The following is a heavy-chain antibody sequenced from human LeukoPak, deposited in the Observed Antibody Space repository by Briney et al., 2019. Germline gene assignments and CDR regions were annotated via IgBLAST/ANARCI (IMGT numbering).Heavy chain of an antibody. D-gene: IGHD3-10*01. Sequence: SETLSLTCTVSGGSISSGGYYWSWIRQHPGKGLEWIGYIYYSGSTYYNPSLKSRVTISVDTSKNQFSLKLSSVTAADTAVYYCASRSGSYYVFDYWGQGTLVTVSS. CDR1: GGSISSGGYY. CDR2: IYYSGST. J-gene: IGHJ4*02. V-gene: IGHV4-31*03. CDR3: ASRSGSYYVFDY.